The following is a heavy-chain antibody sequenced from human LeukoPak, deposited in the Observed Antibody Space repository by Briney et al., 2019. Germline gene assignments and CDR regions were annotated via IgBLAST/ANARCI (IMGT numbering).Heavy chain of an antibody. J-gene: IGHJ6*03. CDR1: GGSFSGYY. Sequence: SETLSLTCAVYGGSFSGYYWSWIRQPPGKGLEWIGEINHSGSTHYNPSLKSRVTISVDTSKTQFSLQLSSVTAADTAVYYCARKGGYYYYYMDVWGKGTTVTVSS. CDR2: INHSGST. CDR3: ARKGGYYYYYMDV. D-gene: IGHD3-16*01. V-gene: IGHV4-34*01.